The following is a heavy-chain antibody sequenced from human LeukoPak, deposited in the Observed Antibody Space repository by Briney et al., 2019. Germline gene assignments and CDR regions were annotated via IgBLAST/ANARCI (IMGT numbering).Heavy chain of an antibody. J-gene: IGHJ6*02. Sequence: GESLKISCKGSGYSFSSYWIGWVRQMPGKGLEWMWIIFPGDSDTRYSPSFQGHVTISADKSISTAYMQWNSLKASDTAMYFCARRNDYYGLDVWGQGTTVTVSS. CDR1: GYSFSSYW. CDR3: ARRNDYYGLDV. D-gene: IGHD2-8*01. V-gene: IGHV5-51*01. CDR2: IFPGDSDT.